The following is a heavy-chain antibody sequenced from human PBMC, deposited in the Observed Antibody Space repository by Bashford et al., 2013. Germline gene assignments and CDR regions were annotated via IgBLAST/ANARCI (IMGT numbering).Heavy chain of an antibody. Sequence: ASVKVSCKASGYSFTGYYMHWVRQAPGQGLEWMGWIYPDSGDTNYAEKFQGRVTMSRDTSIKTTYLEVISLRSDDTAVYYCTRDSHHGYFSIDYWGQGTLVTVSS. D-gene: IGHD2/OR15-2a*01. CDR1: GYSFTGYY. V-gene: IGHV1-2*02. CDR3: TRDSHHGYFSIDY. J-gene: IGHJ4*02. CDR2: IYPDSGDT.